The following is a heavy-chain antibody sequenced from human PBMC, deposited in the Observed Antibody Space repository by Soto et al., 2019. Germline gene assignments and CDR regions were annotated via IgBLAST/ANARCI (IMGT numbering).Heavy chain of an antibody. J-gene: IGHJ4*02. V-gene: IGHV1-18*01. CDR1: GYTFSNFG. CDR3: ASRGSPIDY. CDR2: ISAYNGNT. Sequence: QVQLVQSGVEVKKPGASVKVSCKASGYTFSNFGISWVRQAPGQGLEWMGWISAYNGNTNYAQKFPGRVTMTTDTSTSAAYMELRSLRSDDRAVYFCASRGSPIDYWGQGPRVTVSS. D-gene: IGHD3-16*01.